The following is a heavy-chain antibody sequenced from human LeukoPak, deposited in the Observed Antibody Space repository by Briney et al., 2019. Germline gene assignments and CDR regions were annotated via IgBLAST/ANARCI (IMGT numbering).Heavy chain of an antibody. CDR3: ARAYGSGRRPRDYYYGMDV. D-gene: IGHD3-10*01. J-gene: IGHJ6*02. CDR2: INPNSGGT. CDR1: GYTFTGDY. Sequence: GASVKVSCKASGYTFTGDYMHWARRAPGQGLEWMGWINPNSGGTNYAQKFQGSVTMTRDTSISTAYMELSRLRSDATAVYYCARAYGSGRRPRDYYYGMDVWGQGTTVTVSS. V-gene: IGHV1-2*02.